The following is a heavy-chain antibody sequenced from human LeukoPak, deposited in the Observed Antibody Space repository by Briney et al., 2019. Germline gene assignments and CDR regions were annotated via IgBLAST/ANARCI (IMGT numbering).Heavy chain of an antibody. V-gene: IGHV3-48*03. CDR2: ISPIGSPI. CDR1: GFTFSSYE. Sequence: GGSLRLSCTASGFTFSSYEMNWVRQAPGEGLEWVSYISPIGSPIYYADSVKGRFTISRDNAKNSLYLQMNSLRAEDTAVYYCACFYDSSGRDYWGQGTLVTVSS. J-gene: IGHJ4*02. D-gene: IGHD3-22*01. CDR3: ACFYDSSGRDY.